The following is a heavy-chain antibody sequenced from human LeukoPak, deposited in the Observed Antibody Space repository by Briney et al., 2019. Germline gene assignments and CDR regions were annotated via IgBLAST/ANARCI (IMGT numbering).Heavy chain of an antibody. Sequence: APVKVSCKASGYTFTSYGISWVRQAPGQGLEWMGWISAYNGNTNYAQKLQGRVTMTTDTSTSTAYMELRSLRSDDTAVYYCARDGGKGSGSYYNSAFDIWGQGTMVTVSS. D-gene: IGHD3-10*01. CDR1: GYTFTSYG. J-gene: IGHJ3*02. V-gene: IGHV1-18*01. CDR3: ARDGGKGSGSYYNSAFDI. CDR2: ISAYNGNT.